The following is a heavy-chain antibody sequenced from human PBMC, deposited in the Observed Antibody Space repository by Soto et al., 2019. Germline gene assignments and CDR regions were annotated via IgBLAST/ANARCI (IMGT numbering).Heavy chain of an antibody. CDR3: ARGRYGDY. CDR2: ISAHNGNT. D-gene: IGHD1-1*01. CDR1: GYTFTSYG. Sequence: ASVKVSCKASGYTFTSYGITWVRQAPGQGLEWMAWISAHNGNTDYAQKLQGRVTVTRDTSTSTAYMELRSLRSDDTAMYYCARGRYGDYWGQGALVTVS. J-gene: IGHJ4*02. V-gene: IGHV1-18*01.